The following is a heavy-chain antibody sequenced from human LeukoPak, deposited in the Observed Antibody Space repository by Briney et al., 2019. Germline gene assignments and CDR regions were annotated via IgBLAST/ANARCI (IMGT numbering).Heavy chain of an antibody. J-gene: IGHJ4*02. CDR1: GGSFSGYY. CDR3: ARLGLYCTGGSCYFGDY. Sequence: SETLSLTCAVYGGSFSGYYWSWIRQPPGKGLEWIGEINHSGSTNYSPPFKSRVTISVDTSKNQFSLKLTSVTAADTAVYYCARLGLYCTGGSCYFGDYWGQGTLVSVS. D-gene: IGHD2-15*01. CDR2: INHSGST. V-gene: IGHV4-34*01.